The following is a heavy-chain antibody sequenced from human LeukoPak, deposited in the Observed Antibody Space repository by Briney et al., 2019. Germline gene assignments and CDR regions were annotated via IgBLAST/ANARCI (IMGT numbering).Heavy chain of an antibody. J-gene: IGHJ5*02. CDR3: ARGTDYGDRTAWFDP. CDR1: GGSFSGYY. CDR2: INHSGST. D-gene: IGHD4-17*01. V-gene: IGHV4-34*01. Sequence: SETLSLTCAVYGGSFSGYYWSWIRQPPGKGLEWIGEINHSGSTNYNPSLKSRVTISVDTSKKQFSLKLSSVTAADTAVYYCARGTDYGDRTAWFDPWGQGTLVTVSS.